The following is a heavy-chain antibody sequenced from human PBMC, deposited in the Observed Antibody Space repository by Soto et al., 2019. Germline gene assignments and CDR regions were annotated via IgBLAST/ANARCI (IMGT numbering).Heavy chain of an antibody. CDR2: IFSNDEK. V-gene: IGHV2-26*01. CDR1: GFSLSNARMG. J-gene: IGHJ1*01. Sequence: SCPTLVNPTETLTLTCTVSGFSLSNARMGVSWIRQPPGKALEWLAHIFSNDEKSYSTSLKSRLTISKDTSKSQVVLTMTNMDPVDTATYYCARIGSSWYGGSEDFQHWGRGTLVTVSS. D-gene: IGHD6-13*01. CDR3: ARIGSSWYGGSEDFQH.